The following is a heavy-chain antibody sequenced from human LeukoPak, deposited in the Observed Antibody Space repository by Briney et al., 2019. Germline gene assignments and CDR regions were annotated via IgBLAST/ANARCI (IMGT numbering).Heavy chain of an antibody. CDR1: GFTFSSYS. CDR2: ISSSSSTI. V-gene: IGHV3-48*04. D-gene: IGHD4-23*01. J-gene: IGHJ6*03. Sequence: PGGSLRLSCAASGFTFSSYSMNWVRQAAGKGREWVSYISSSSSTIYYAESVKGRFNISRDTATNSLYLQVNSLRAEDTAVHYCARSAPRWYYYYYMDVWGKGTTVTVSS. CDR3: ARSAPRWYYYYYMDV.